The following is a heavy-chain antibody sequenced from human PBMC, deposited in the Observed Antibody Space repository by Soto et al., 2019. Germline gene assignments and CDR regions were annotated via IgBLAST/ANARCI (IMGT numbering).Heavy chain of an antibody. J-gene: IGHJ4*02. Sequence: AASVKVSCKASGYIFTNYAIHWVRQAPGQRLEWMGWISGADGNTRYSPKFQGRLTISTDTSASTAYMELSSLRSEDTAVFYCARDRTTSSTRRFDYWGQGTLVTVSS. CDR3: ARDRTTSSTRRFDY. CDR2: ISGADGNT. CDR1: GYIFTNYA. V-gene: IGHV1-3*01. D-gene: IGHD4-17*01.